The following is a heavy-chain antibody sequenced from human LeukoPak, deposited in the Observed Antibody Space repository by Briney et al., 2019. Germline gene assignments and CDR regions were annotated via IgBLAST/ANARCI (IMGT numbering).Heavy chain of an antibody. D-gene: IGHD6-13*01. CDR3: ARGGPGYSSTYNWFDP. CDR2: INHSGST. J-gene: IGHJ5*02. V-gene: IGHV4-34*01. Sequence: SETLSLTCAVYGGSFSGYYWSWIRQPPGKGLEWIGEINHSGSTNYNPSLKSRVTISVDTSKNQFSLKLSSVTAADAAVYYCARGGPGYSSTYNWFDPWGQGTLVTVSS. CDR1: GGSFSGYY.